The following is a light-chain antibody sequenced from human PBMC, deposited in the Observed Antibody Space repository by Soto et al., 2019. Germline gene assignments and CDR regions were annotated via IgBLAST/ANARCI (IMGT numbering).Light chain of an antibody. V-gene: IGKV3-20*01. Sequence: MTVSVDSVSLSPGQRATLSFGASVSVRNELAWYQQKPGQAPRLLLYGASSRATGIPDRLSGSGSGPAFTLTISRPEPEDFAVYYCQQYGSSPALFTFGPGTKADI. CDR2: GAS. J-gene: IGKJ3*01. CDR3: QQYGSSPALFT. CDR1: VSVRNE.